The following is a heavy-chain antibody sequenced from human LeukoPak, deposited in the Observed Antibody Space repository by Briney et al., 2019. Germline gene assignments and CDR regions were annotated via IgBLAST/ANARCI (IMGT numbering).Heavy chain of an antibody. CDR2: ISSNRDTI. CDR1: GFTFDTYP. D-gene: IGHD3-9*01. Sequence: GGSLRLSCAAAGFTFDTYPMNWVRQAPGRGLEWISYISSNRDTIYYAASVKGRFTISRDNSKNTLYLQMNSLRAEDTAVYYCAKATINYYYYYMDVWGKGTTVTISS. V-gene: IGHV3-48*01. J-gene: IGHJ6*03. CDR3: AKATINYYYYYMDV.